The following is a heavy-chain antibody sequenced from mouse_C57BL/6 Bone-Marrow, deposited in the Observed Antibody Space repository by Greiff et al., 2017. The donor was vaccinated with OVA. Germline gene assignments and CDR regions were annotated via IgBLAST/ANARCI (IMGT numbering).Heavy chain of an antibody. CDR1: GYTFTSYW. Sequence: QVQLQQPGAELVMPGASVKLSCKASGYTFTSYWMHWVKQRPGQGLEWIGEIDPSDSYTNYNQKFKGKSTLTVDKSSSTAYMQLSSLTSEDSAVYYCARESDYYGRDYYAMGYGGQGTSVTVSS. CDR3: ARESDYYGRDYYAMGY. CDR2: IDPSDSYT. D-gene: IGHD1-1*01. J-gene: IGHJ4*01. V-gene: IGHV1-69*01.